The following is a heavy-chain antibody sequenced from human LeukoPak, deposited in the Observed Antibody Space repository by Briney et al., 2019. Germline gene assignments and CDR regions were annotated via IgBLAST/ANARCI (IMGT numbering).Heavy chain of an antibody. CDR1: GFTFSNAW. D-gene: IGHD2-21*01. Sequence: PGGSLRLSCAASGFTFSNAWMSWVRQAPGKGLEWVAGISDTGGRTNYADSVKGRFTISRDNPKNTLYLQMNSLRAEDTAVYFCAKRGVVIRAILVGFHKEAYYFDSWGQGALVTVSS. J-gene: IGHJ4*02. CDR2: ISDTGGRT. CDR3: AKRGVVIRAILVGFHKEAYYFDS. V-gene: IGHV3-23*01.